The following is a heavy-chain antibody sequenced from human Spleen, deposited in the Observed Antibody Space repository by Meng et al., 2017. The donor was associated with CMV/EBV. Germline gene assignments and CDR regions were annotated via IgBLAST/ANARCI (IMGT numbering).Heavy chain of an antibody. Sequence: GESLKISCAVSGFIFSSFNKKWVRLAPGKGLEWVANIKPDGSGKYYADSVKGRFTISRDNARDLLYLQLNGLRSEDAAAYYCARYGVEGGTDHWGQGTLVTVSS. J-gene: IGHJ4*02. D-gene: IGHD1-26*01. V-gene: IGHV3-7*01. CDR1: GFIFSSFN. CDR2: IKPDGSGK. CDR3: ARYGVEGGTDH.